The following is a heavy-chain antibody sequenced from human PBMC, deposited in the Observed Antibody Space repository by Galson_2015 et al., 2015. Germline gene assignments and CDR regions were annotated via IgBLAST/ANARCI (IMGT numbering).Heavy chain of an antibody. D-gene: IGHD3-22*01. CDR1: GFTFSSYA. CDR3: AKGVGSDFYYVNDY. V-gene: IGHV3-23*01. CDR2: ITASGGSP. Sequence: SLRLSCAASGFTFSSYAMSWVRQAPGTGLEWVSLITASGGSPYYADSVKRRFTISRDNSKNTLYLQMTSLRAEDTAMYYCAKGVGSDFYYVNDYWGQGTLVTVSS. J-gene: IGHJ4*02.